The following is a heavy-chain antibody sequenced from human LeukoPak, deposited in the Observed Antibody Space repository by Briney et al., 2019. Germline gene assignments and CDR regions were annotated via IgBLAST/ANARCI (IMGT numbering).Heavy chain of an antibody. D-gene: IGHD1-26*01. CDR3: AKEALRWELGGAFDI. CDR2: ISYDGSNK. V-gene: IGHV3-30*18. J-gene: IGHJ3*02. Sequence: GGSLRLSCAASGFTFSSYGMHWVRQAPGKGLEWVAVISYDGSNKYYADSVKGRFTISRDNSKNTLYLQMNSLRAEDTAVYYCAKEALRWELGGAFDIWGQGTMVTVSS. CDR1: GFTFSSYG.